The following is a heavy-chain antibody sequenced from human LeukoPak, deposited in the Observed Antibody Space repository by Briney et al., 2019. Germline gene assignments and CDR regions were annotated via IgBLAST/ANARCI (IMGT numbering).Heavy chain of an antibody. J-gene: IGHJ4*02. Sequence: SVKVSCKASGGTLSSYAISWVRQAPGQGLEWMGGIIPIFGTANYAQKFQGRVTITTDESTSTAYMELSSLRSEDTAVYYCARTRYCSSTSCVNFDYWGQGTLVTVSS. D-gene: IGHD2-2*01. CDR3: ARTRYCSSTSCVNFDY. CDR2: IIPIFGTA. CDR1: GGTLSSYA. V-gene: IGHV1-69*05.